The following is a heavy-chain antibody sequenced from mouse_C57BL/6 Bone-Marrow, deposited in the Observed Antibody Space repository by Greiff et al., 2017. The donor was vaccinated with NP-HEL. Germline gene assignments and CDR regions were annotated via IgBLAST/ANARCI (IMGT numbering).Heavy chain of an antibody. CDR1: GFTFSSYG. D-gene: IGHD2-5*01. Sequence: DVHLVESGGDLVKPGGSLKLSCAASGFTFSSYGMSWVRQTPDKRLEWVATISSGGSYTYYLDSVKGRFTISRDNAKNTLYLQMSSLKSEDTAMYYCARPYSTLAWFAYWGQGTLVTVSA. CDR2: ISSGGSYT. V-gene: IGHV5-6*01. CDR3: ARPYSTLAWFAY. J-gene: IGHJ3*01.